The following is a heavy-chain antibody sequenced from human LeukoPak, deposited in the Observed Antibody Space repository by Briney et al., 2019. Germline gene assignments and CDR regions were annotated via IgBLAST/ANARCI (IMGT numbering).Heavy chain of an antibody. V-gene: IGHV4-39*07. J-gene: IGHJ4*02. D-gene: IGHD6-19*01. CDR1: GGSISSSSYY. CDR2: IYYSGSA. Sequence: PSETLSLTCTVSGGSISSSSYYWGWIRQPPGKGLEWIGSIYYSGSAYYNPSLKSRVTISVDTSKNQFSLKLSSVTAADTAMYYCAREAGYSSGWPKFDYWGQGTLVTVSS. CDR3: AREAGYSSGWPKFDY.